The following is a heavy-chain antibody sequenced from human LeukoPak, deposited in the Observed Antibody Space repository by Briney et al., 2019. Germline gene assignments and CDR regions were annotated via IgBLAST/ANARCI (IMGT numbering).Heavy chain of an antibody. Sequence: GGSLRLSCAASGFTFSSYAMHWVRQAPGKGLEWVAVISYDGSNKYYADSVKGRFTISRDNSKNTLYLQMNSLRAEDTAVYYCARDLYYYGSGSSPDYWGQGTLVTVSS. CDR2: ISYDGSNK. CDR1: GFTFSSYA. V-gene: IGHV3-30*04. CDR3: ARDLYYYGSGSSPDY. D-gene: IGHD3-10*01. J-gene: IGHJ4*02.